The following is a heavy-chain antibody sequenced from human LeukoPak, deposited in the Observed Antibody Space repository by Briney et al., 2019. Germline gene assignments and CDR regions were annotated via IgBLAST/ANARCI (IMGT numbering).Heavy chain of an antibody. Sequence: GSSVKVSCKASGGTFSSYAISWVRQAPGQGLEWMGGIIPIFGTANYAQKFQGRVTITADESTSTAYMELSSLRSEDTAVYYCARLHCSSTSCSIGEIDYWGQGTLVTVSS. V-gene: IGHV1-69*01. J-gene: IGHJ4*02. CDR2: IIPIFGTA. CDR3: ARLHCSSTSCSIGEIDY. D-gene: IGHD2-2*01. CDR1: GGTFSSYA.